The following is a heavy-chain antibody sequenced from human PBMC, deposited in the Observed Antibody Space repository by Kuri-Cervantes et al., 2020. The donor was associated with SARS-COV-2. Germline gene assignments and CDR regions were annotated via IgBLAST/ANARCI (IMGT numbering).Heavy chain of an antibody. CDR2: ISGSGGST. V-gene: IGHV3-23*01. D-gene: IGHD3-3*01. J-gene: IGHJ6*02. CDR1: GFTFSSYA. CDR3: AKGPYYDFWSGYYTTGPFDYYGMDV. Sequence: GESLKISCAASGFTFSSYAMSWVRQAPRKGLEWVSAISGSGGSTYYADSVKGRFTISRDNSKNTLYLQMNSLRAEDTAVYYCAKGPYYDFWSGYYTTGPFDYYGMDVWGQGTTVTVSS.